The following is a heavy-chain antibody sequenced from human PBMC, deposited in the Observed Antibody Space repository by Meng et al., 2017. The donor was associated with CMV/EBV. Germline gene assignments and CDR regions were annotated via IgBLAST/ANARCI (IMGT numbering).Heavy chain of an antibody. CDR2: TYYRSKWYN. CDR3: AKGGSLRYFDWYPVDY. Sequence: LRLSCAISGDSVSSNSAAWNWIRQSPSRGLEWLGRTYYRSKWYNDYAVSVKSRITINPDTSKNQFSLQLNSVTPEDTAVYYCAKGGSLRYFDWYPVDYWGQGTLITVSS. V-gene: IGHV6-1*01. D-gene: IGHD3-9*01. CDR1: GDSVSSNSAA. J-gene: IGHJ4*02.